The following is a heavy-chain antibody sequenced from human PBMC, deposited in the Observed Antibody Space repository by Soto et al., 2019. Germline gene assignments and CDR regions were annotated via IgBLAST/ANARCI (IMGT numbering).Heavy chain of an antibody. J-gene: IGHJ4*02. V-gene: IGHV2-5*02. CDR2: IYWDDDK. CDR1: GFSLSTRGVG. CDR3: ARDSTDWYGFDY. D-gene: IGHD6-19*01. Sequence: QITLKESGPTLVKPTQTLTLTCTFSGFSLSTRGVGVGWIRQPPGKALEWLALIYWDDDKRYSPSLKSRLTITKDTSKNQVVLTLTNVAPVVTGTYYCARDSTDWYGFDYWGQGALVTVSS.